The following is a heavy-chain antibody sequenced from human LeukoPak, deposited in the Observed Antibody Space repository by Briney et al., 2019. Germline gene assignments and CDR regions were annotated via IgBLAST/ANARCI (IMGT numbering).Heavy chain of an antibody. CDR2: ISTSGSDL. J-gene: IGHJ4*02. Sequence: PGGSLRLSCTASGFTFIAYEMNWVRQAPGKGLEWLSYISTSGSDLYYADSVKGRFTTSRDNAKNSLYLQMNSLRAEDTAVYYCARDCSGGSCYGWYYFDYWGQGTLVTVSS. CDR1: GFTFIAYE. D-gene: IGHD2-15*01. CDR3: ARDCSGGSCYGWYYFDY. V-gene: IGHV3-48*03.